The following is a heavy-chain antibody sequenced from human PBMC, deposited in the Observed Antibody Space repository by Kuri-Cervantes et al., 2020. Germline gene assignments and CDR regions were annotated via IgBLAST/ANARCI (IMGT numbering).Heavy chain of an antibody. J-gene: IGHJ6*02. V-gene: IGHV3-30-3*01. CDR3: AKAGYSSSWYGSVGYYYYGMDV. D-gene: IGHD6-13*01. CDR2: ISYDGSNK. CDR1: GFTFSSYA. Sequence: GESLKISCAASGFTFSSYAMHWVRQAPGKGLEWVAVISYDGSNKYYADSVKGRSTISRDNSKNTLYLQMNSLRAEDTAVYYCAKAGYSSSWYGSVGYYYYGMDVWGQGTTVTVSS.